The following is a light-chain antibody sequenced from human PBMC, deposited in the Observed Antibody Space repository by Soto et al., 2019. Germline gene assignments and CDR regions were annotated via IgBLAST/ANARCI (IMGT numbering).Light chain of an antibody. CDR2: GAS. J-gene: IGKJ2*01. CDR1: QSVRANN. V-gene: IGKV3-20*01. Sequence: EIVLTQSPGTLSLSPGEGATLSCRASQSVRANNLAWYQQKPGQAPRLLIYGASSRATGIPDRFSGSGSGTDFTLTISRLEPEDFAVYYCQQHGNSPPYTFGQGTKLEIK. CDR3: QQHGNSPPYT.